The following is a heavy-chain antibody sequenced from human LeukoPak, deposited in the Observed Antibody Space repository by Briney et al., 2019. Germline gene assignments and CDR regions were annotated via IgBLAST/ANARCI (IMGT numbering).Heavy chain of an antibody. Sequence: SETLSLTCTVSGCSISSGSYYWSWIRQPAGKGLEWIVRIYTSGSTNYNPSLKSLVTISVDTSKNQFSLKLSSVTAADTAVYYCARVSPHYYDSSGPNDAFDIWGQGTMVTVSS. D-gene: IGHD3-22*01. V-gene: IGHV4-61*02. J-gene: IGHJ3*02. CDR3: ARVSPHYYDSSGPNDAFDI. CDR1: GCSISSGSYY. CDR2: IYTSGST.